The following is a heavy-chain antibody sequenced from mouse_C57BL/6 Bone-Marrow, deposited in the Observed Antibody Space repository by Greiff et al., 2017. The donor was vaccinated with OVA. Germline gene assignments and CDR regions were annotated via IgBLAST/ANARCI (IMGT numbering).Heavy chain of an antibody. CDR1: GYTFTDYY. CDR2: INPYNGGT. V-gene: IGHV1-19*01. CDR3: ARGDSLLYFDV. Sequence: VQLQQSGPVLVKPGASVKMSCKASGYTFTDYYMNWVKQSHGKSLEWIGVINPYNGGTSYNQKFKGKATLTVDKSSSTAYMELNSLTSEDSAVDYCARGDSLLYFDVWGTGTTVTVSS. J-gene: IGHJ1*03. D-gene: IGHD3-3*01.